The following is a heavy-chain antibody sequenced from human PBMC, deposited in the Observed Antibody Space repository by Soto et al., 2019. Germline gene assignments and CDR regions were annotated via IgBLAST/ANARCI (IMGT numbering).Heavy chain of an antibody. V-gene: IGHV3-48*03. J-gene: IGHJ4*02. CDR2: ISSSGSTI. D-gene: IGHD3-10*01. Sequence: GGSLRLSCAASGFTFSSYEMNWVRQAPGKGLEWVSYISSSGSTIYYADSVKGRFTTSRDNAKNSLYLQMNSLRAEDTAVYYCARDSGGYLDYWGQGTLVTVSS. CDR1: GFTFSSYE. CDR3: ARDSGGYLDY.